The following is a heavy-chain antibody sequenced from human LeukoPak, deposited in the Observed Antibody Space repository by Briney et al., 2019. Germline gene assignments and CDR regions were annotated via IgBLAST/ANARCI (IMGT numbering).Heavy chain of an antibody. CDR1: GGSISSGDYY. CDR2: IYQSGNA. V-gene: IGHV4-30-2*01. CDR3: ARVSIAARPSFDY. D-gene: IGHD6-6*01. Sequence: SETLSLTCTVSGGSISSGDYYWSWIRQPPGKGLEWIGYIYQSGNAYYNPSLKSRVTISVDTSKNQFSLKLSSVTAADTAVYYCARVSIAARPSFDYWGQGTLVTVSS. J-gene: IGHJ4*02.